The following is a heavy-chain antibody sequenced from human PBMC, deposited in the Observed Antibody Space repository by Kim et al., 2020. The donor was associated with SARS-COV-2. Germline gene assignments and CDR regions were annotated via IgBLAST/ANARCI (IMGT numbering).Heavy chain of an antibody. CDR1: GGSISSGGYS. V-gene: IGHV4-30-2*01. Sequence: SETLSLTCAVSGGSISSGGYSWSWIRQPPGKGLEWIGYIYHSGSTYYNPSLKSRVTISVDRSKNQFSLKLSSVTAADTAVYYCASSHCSSTSCYLGHIDAFDIWGQGTMVTVSS. CDR2: IYHSGST. D-gene: IGHD2-2*01. J-gene: IGHJ3*02. CDR3: ASSHCSSTSCYLGHIDAFDI.